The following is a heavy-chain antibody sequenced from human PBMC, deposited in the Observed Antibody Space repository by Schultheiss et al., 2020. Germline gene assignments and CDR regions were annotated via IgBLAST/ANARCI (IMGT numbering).Heavy chain of an antibody. CDR1: GGSISSSSYY. CDR3: ASPLPYSGYAEWGY. Sequence: SETLSLTCTVSGGSISSSSYYWGWIRQPPGKGLEWIGSIYYSGSTYYNPSLKSRVTISVDTSKNQFSLKLSSVTAADTAVYYCASPLPYSGYAEWGYWGQGTLVTVSS. D-gene: IGHD5-12*01. J-gene: IGHJ4*02. V-gene: IGHV4-39*01. CDR2: IYYSGST.